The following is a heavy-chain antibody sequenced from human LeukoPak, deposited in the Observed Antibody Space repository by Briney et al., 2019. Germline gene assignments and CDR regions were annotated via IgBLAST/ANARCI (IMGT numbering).Heavy chain of an antibody. J-gene: IGHJ4*02. D-gene: IGHD6-6*01. Sequence: SETLSLTCTVSGYSISSGYYWGWIRQPPGKGLEWIGEINHSGSTNYNPSLKSRVTISVDTSKNQFSLKLSSVTAADTAVYYCARSSRYGTARDRLVQGYYFDYWGQGTLVTVSS. CDR1: GYSISSGYY. CDR3: ARSSRYGTARDRLVQGYYFDY. V-gene: IGHV4-38-2*02. CDR2: INHSGST.